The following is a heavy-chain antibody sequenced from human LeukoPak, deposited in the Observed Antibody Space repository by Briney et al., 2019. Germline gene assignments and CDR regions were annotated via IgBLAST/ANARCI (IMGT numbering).Heavy chain of an antibody. J-gene: IGHJ2*01. CDR3: ARVVVPAATWYFDL. Sequence: SETLSLTCTVSGGSISSYYWSWIRQPPGKGLEWIGYIYYSGSTNYNPSLKSRVTISVDTSENQFSLKLSSVTAADTAVYYCARVVVPAATWYFDLWGRGTLVTVSS. CDR2: IYYSGST. D-gene: IGHD2-2*01. V-gene: IGHV4-59*01. CDR1: GGSISSYY.